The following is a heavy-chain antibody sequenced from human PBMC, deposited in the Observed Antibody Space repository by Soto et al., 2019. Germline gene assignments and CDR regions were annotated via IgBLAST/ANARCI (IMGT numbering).Heavy chain of an antibody. CDR3: AIYVNDFWSGYLY. CDR1: GFTFSSYA. D-gene: IGHD3-3*01. V-gene: IGHV3-33*03. J-gene: IGHJ4*02. CDR2: LWYDGSNL. Sequence: QVQLVESGGGVVQPGKSLRLSCTTSGFTFSSYAMHWVRQAPGKGLEWVAVLWYDGSNLQYADSVQGRFTISKDNSKSTVYLQIDSLRAEDKAVYYCAIYVNDFWSGYLYWGQGTLVTVSS.